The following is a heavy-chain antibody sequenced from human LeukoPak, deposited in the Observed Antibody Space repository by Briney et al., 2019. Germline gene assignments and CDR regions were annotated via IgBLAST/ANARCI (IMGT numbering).Heavy chain of an antibody. V-gene: IGHV3-48*04. D-gene: IGHD2-15*01. Sequence: PAGGSLRLSCAASGFTFSSYSLNWVRQAPGKGLEWVSFISSSSITIYYADSVKGRFTIPRDNAEKSLYLQMNSLRAEDTAVYYCARDRGGSYSAIDYWGQGTLVTVSS. CDR1: GFTFSSYS. CDR2: ISSSSITI. J-gene: IGHJ4*02. CDR3: ARDRGGSYSAIDY.